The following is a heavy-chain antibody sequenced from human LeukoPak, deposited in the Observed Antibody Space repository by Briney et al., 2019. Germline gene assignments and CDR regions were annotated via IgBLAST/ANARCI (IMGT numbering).Heavy chain of an antibody. J-gene: IGHJ4*02. V-gene: IGHV5-51*01. D-gene: IGHD3-22*01. CDR2: IYPGDSDT. CDR1: GYSFTSYW. CDR3: ARRFYDSSGYYLLDY. Sequence: GESLKISCKGSGYSFTSYWIGWVRQMPGKGLEWMGIIYPGDSDTRYSPSFQGQVTISADKSISTAYLQWSSLKASDTAMYCCARRFYDSSGYYLLDYWGQGTLVTVSS.